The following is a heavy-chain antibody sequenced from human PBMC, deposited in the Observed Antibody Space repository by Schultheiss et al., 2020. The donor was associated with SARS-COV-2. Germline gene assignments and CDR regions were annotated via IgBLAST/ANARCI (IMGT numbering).Heavy chain of an antibody. D-gene: IGHD3/OR15-3a*01. CDR2: INAGGGST. CDR3: ARDTDWIPDY. V-gene: IGHV1-46*01. Sequence: ASVKVSCKASGYTFTSHDINWVRQAPGQGLEWMGIINAGGGSTTYEEKFQGRIIMTGDTSTKTLYMELTNLTPEDTAVYYCARDTDWIPDYWGQGTLVTVSS. J-gene: IGHJ4*02. CDR1: GYTFTSHD.